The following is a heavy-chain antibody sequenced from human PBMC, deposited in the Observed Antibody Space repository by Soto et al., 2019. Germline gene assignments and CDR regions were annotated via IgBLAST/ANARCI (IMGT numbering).Heavy chain of an antibody. CDR3: AKWGDSYGYADYYYYGMDV. CDR1: GFTFSSYA. J-gene: IGHJ6*02. CDR2: ISGSGGST. Sequence: EVQLLESGGGLVQPGGSLRLSCAASGFTFSSYAMSWVRQAPGKGLEWVSAISGSGGSTYYADSVKGRFTISRDNSKNTLYLQMNSLRAEDTAVYYCAKWGDSYGYADYYYYGMDVWGQGTKVTVSS. V-gene: IGHV3-23*01. D-gene: IGHD5-18*01.